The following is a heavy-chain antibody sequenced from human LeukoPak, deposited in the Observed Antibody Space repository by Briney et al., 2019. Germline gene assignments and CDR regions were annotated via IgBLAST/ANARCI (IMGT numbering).Heavy chain of an antibody. CDR2: INPNSGGT. CDR3: ARASREGYYYDSSGYYSFDY. CDR1: GYTFTSYD. D-gene: IGHD3-22*01. V-gene: IGHV1-2*06. J-gene: IGHJ4*02. Sequence: ASVKVSCKASGYTFTSYDINWVRQATGQGLEWMGRINPNSGGTNYAQKFQGRVTMTRDTSISTAYMELSRLRSDDTAVYYCARASREGYYYDSSGYYSFDYWGQGTLVTVSS.